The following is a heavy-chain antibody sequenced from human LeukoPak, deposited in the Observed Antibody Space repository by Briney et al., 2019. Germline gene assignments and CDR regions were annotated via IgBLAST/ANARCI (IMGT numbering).Heavy chain of an antibody. Sequence: PGRSLRLSCAASGFTFSSYAISWVRQAPGQGLEWMGGIIPIFGTANYAQKFQGRVTITADESTSTAYMELSSLRSEDTAVYYCARASYNWNDGRAFDYWGQGTLVTVSS. CDR1: GFTFSSYA. CDR3: ARASYNWNDGRAFDY. V-gene: IGHV1-69*01. CDR2: IIPIFGTA. D-gene: IGHD1-20*01. J-gene: IGHJ4*02.